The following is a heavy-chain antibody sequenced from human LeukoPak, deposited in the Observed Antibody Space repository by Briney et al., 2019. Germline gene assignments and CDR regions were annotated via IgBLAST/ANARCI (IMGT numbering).Heavy chain of an antibody. Sequence: PGGSLRLSCVASGFTFGRFSMNWVRQAPGKGLEWVSYISSSSGTIHYADSVKGRFTISRDSAKNSLYLQMNSLRAEDTAVYYCARVPIAAPANQWFDPWGQGILVTVSS. CDR3: ARVPIAAPANQWFDP. V-gene: IGHV3-48*01. D-gene: IGHD6-13*01. CDR1: GFTFGRFS. J-gene: IGHJ5*02. CDR2: ISSSSGTI.